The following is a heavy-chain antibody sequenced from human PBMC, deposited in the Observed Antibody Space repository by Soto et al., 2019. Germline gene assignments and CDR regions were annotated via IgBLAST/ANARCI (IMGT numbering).Heavy chain of an antibody. V-gene: IGHV3-33*01. Sequence: QVQLVESGGGVVQPGRSLRLSCAASGFTFSSYGMHWVRQAPGKGLEWVAVIWYDGSNKYYADSVKGRFTISRDNSKNTLYLQMNSLRAEDTAVYYCARDLQQPADYYYYGMDVWGQGTTVTVSS. D-gene: IGHD6-13*01. J-gene: IGHJ6*02. CDR3: ARDLQQPADYYYYGMDV. CDR2: IWYDGSNK. CDR1: GFTFSSYG.